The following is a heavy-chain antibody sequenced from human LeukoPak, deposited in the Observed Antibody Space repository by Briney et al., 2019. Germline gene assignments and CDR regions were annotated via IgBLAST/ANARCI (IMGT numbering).Heavy chain of an antibody. CDR3: ARDGSISGIYWYFDL. CDR1: GFTFTTYG. V-gene: IGHV3-33*05. J-gene: IGHJ2*01. Sequence: GGSLRLSCVASGFTFTTYGIHWVRQAPGKGLEWVAIMLYDGSNEYYADSVKGRFTISRDNSKNTVYLQMNSLRAEDTAMYYCARDGSISGIYWYFDLWGRGTQVTVSS. CDR2: MLYDGSNE. D-gene: IGHD1-26*01.